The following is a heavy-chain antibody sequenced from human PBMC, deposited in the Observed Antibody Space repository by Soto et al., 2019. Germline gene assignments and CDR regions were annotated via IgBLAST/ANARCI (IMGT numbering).Heavy chain of an antibody. V-gene: IGHV1-69*13. CDR3: ARGVYYDSRGYYFFF. CDR1: GGTFSRYA. J-gene: IGHJ4*02. Sequence: ASVKVSCKASGGTFSRYALSWVRQAPGQGPEWMGGIVPMFGTANYAQKFQGRVTITADESTNTAYMQLSSLRSEDTAVYYCARGVYYDSRGYYFFFWGQGTLVTVSS. D-gene: IGHD3-22*01. CDR2: IVPMFGTA.